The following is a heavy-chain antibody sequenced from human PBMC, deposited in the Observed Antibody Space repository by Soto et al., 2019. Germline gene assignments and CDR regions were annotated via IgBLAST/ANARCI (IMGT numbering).Heavy chain of an antibody. Sequence: DVQLLESGGGLVQPEGSLRLSCAASGFTFSSYAMGWVRQGPGKGLEWVAVVSIGGSTHYADSVRGRFTISRDNSKNTLSLQMNSLTAEDPAAYFCAKRRGAGGHFDYWGQGALVTVSS. CDR1: GFTFSSYA. CDR3: AKRRGAGGHFDY. D-gene: IGHD2-15*01. V-gene: IGHV3-23*01. CDR2: VSIGGST. J-gene: IGHJ4*02.